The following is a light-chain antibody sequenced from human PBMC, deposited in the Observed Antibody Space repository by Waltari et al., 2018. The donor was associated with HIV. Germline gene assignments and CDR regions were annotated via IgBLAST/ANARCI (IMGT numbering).Light chain of an antibody. CDR1: SSDLGGYNY. J-gene: IGLJ2*01. V-gene: IGLV2-8*01. CDR3: SSHAGSKVV. Sequence: QSALTQPPSASGSPGPSVTLSSSGTSSDLGGYNYISWHQQHPGNAPKLMIYDVIKRPSGVPDRFSGSKSGNTASLTVSGLQPEDEADYYCSSHAGSKVVFGGGTRLTVL. CDR2: DVI.